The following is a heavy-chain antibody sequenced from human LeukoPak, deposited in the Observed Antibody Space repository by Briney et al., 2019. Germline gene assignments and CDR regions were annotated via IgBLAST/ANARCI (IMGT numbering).Heavy chain of an antibody. D-gene: IGHD4-17*01. CDR3: ARDTDYGDFTVAFDI. Sequence: GGSLRLSCAPSGFTFSSYSMNWVRQAPGKGLEGFSYISSSSSTIYYADSVKGRFTISRDNAKNSLYLQMNSLRAEDTAVYYCARDTDYGDFTVAFDIWGQGTMVTVSS. CDR1: GFTFSSYS. V-gene: IGHV3-48*01. CDR2: ISSSSSTI. J-gene: IGHJ3*02.